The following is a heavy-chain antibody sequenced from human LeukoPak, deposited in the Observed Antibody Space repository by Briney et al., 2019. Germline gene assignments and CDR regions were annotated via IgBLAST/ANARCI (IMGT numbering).Heavy chain of an antibody. Sequence: GGSLRLSPAASRFTFSSYSMNWFRQAPGKGLSLLSSISSSSSYIYYAYSVNVRFTISRDNPKNSLFLQMNSLRAEDTAFYFCARERPYCRGGNCYEDSYFFYMDVWGKGTPVTVSS. J-gene: IGHJ6*03. V-gene: IGHV3-21*04. CDR2: ISSSSSYI. D-gene: IGHD1-1*01. CDR1: RFTFSSYS. CDR3: ARERPYCRGGNCYEDSYFFYMDV.